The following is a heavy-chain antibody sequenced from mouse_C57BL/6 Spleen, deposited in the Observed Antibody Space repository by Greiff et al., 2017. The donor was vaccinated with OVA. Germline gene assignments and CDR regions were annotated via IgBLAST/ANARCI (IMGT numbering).Heavy chain of an antibody. CDR3: TAYITTVVATDY. V-gene: IGHV6-3*01. CDR1: GFTFSNYW. Sequence: EVKVEESGGGLVQPGGSMKLSCVASGFTFSNYWMNWVRQSPEKGLEWVAQIRLKSDNYATHYAESVKGRFTISRDDSKSSVYLQMNNLRAEDTGIYYCTAYITTVVATDYWGQGTTLTVSS. CDR2: IRLKSDNYAT. D-gene: IGHD1-1*01. J-gene: IGHJ2*01.